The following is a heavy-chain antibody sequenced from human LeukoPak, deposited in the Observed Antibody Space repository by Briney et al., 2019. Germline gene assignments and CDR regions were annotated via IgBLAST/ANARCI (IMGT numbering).Heavy chain of an antibody. D-gene: IGHD6-13*01. Sequence: GESLKISCKGSGYSFTTYWIGWVRQMPGKGLEWMVIIYPGDSDTRYSPSFQGQVTISVDKSITTAYLQWSSLKASDTAMYYCARRFAPYEIAAPDDAFDIWGQGTMVTVSS. J-gene: IGHJ3*02. CDR1: GYSFTTYW. CDR3: ARRFAPYEIAAPDDAFDI. V-gene: IGHV5-51*01. CDR2: IYPGDSDT.